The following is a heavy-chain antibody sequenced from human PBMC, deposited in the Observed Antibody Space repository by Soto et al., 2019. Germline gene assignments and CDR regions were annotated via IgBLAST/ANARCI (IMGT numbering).Heavy chain of an antibody. Sequence: HPGGSLRLSCAASGFAFSSYTMTWVRQAPGKGLEWVASISGSAFSTYYADSVKGRFTISRDTSQSAVYLQINSLRAEDTAVYYCARPKYGETYFDSWGQGTVVTVSS. D-gene: IGHD2-21*01. V-gene: IGHV3-23*01. CDR3: ARPKYGETYFDS. CDR2: ISGSAFST. CDR1: GFAFSSYT. J-gene: IGHJ4*02.